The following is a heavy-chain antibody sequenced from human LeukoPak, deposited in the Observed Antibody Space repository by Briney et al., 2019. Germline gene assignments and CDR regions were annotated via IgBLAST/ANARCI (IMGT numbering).Heavy chain of an antibody. V-gene: IGHV3-48*01. J-gene: IGHJ4*02. D-gene: IGHD3-22*01. CDR2: ISSSSSTI. CDR1: GFTFSSYS. Sequence: GGSLRLSCAASGFTFSSYSMNWVRQAPGKGLEWVSYISSSSSTIYYPDSVKGRLTISRDNAKNSLYLQMNSLRAEDTAVYYCARASYYYDSSGYYLDGLGLGDYWGQGTLVTVSS. CDR3: ARASYYYDSSGYYLDGLGLGDY.